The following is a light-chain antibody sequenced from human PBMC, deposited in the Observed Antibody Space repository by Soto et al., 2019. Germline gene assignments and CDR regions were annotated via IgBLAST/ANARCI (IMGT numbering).Light chain of an antibody. CDR3: QQYDSPPWT. V-gene: IGKV3-20*01. CDR1: QSVSSNY. CDR2: GAS. J-gene: IGKJ1*01. Sequence: EIVLTQSPGTLSLSPGERATLSCRASQSVSSNYLAWYQQKPGQAPRLLIYGASSRATGISDKFSGSGSGTVFTFTISRLEPEDFAVYYCQQYDSPPWTLGQGTKVDIK.